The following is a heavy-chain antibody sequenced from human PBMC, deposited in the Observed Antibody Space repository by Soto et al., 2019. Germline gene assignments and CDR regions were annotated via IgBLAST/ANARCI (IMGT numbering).Heavy chain of an antibody. V-gene: IGHV3-9*01. J-gene: IGHJ6*03. CDR1: GFTFDDYA. CDR3: AKDAPPKNDFCGPYYYYMDV. Sequence: EVQLVESGGGLVQPGRSLRLSCAASGFTFDDYAMHWVRQAPGKGLEWVSGISWNSGSIGYADSVKGRFTISRDNAKNSLYLQMNSLRAEDTALYYCAKDAPPKNDFCGPYYYYMDVWGKGTTVTVSS. D-gene: IGHD3-3*01. CDR2: ISWNSGSI.